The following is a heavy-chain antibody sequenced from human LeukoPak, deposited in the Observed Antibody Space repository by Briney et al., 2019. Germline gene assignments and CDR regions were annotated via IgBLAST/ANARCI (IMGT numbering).Heavy chain of an antibody. CDR1: GFTFSNYE. CDR3: VCSFSSGWYPYCFDH. CDR2: ISSSGTTI. V-gene: IGHV3-48*03. Sequence: QPGGSLRLSCAASGFTFSNYEMNWVRQAPGKGLEWISYISSSGTTIYYADSVKGRFIIFRANAKNSLYLQMNNLRAYDTAVYYCVCSFSSGWYPYCFDHRGQGTLVSVPS. J-gene: IGHJ4*02. D-gene: IGHD6-19*01.